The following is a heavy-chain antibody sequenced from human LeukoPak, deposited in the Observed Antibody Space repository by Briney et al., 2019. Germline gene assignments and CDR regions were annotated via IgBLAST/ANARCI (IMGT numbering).Heavy chain of an antibody. Sequence: PSETLSLTCTVSGGSISSGSYYWSWIRQPAGKGLEWIGHIYTSGSTNYNPSLKSRVTISVDTSKNQFSLKLSSVTAADTAVYYCARLKVERWLQSHISNYYYYMDVWGKGTTVTVSS. CDR2: IYTSGST. CDR3: ARLKVERWLQSHISNYYYYMDV. V-gene: IGHV4-61*09. D-gene: IGHD5-24*01. J-gene: IGHJ6*03. CDR1: GGSISSGSYY.